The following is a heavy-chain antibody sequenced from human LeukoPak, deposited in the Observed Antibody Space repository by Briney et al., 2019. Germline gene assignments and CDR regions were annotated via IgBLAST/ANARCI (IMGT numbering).Heavy chain of an antibody. CDR3: ARVPHCSSTSCYPYYFDY. CDR2: INPNSGGT. CDR1: GYTFTGYY. J-gene: IGHJ4*02. V-gene: IGHV1-2*02. D-gene: IGHD2-2*01. Sequence: ASVKVSCKASGYTFTGYYMHWVRQAPGQGLEWMGWINPNSGGTNYAQKFQGRVTMTRDTSISTAYMELSRLRSDDTAVYYCARVPHCSSTSCYPYYFDYWGQGTLATVSS.